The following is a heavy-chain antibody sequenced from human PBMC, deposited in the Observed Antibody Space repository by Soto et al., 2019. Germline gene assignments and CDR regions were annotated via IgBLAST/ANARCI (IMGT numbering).Heavy chain of an antibody. Sequence: PSETLSLTCTVSGGSISSYYWSWIRQPPGKGLEWIGYIYYSGSTYYNPSLKSRVTISVDTSKNQFSLKLSSVTAADTAVYYCARDYYDSSGYYYALDYWGQGTLVTVSS. CDR3: ARDYYDSSGYYYALDY. J-gene: IGHJ4*02. CDR1: GGSISSYY. CDR2: IYYSGST. V-gene: IGHV4-59*12. D-gene: IGHD3-22*01.